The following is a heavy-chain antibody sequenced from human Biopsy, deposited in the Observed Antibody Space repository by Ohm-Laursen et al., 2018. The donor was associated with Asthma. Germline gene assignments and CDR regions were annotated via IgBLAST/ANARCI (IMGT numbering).Heavy chain of an antibody. CDR3: ARVDAIMISGDFYFYSGCDL. Sequence: GASVKVSCKASGGTFRTYAFNWVRQAPGQGLEWMGGIIPMYGVPKVAQKFQGRVTITADESTSTAYMEMSSLRSEDTAVYYCARVDAIMISGDFYFYSGCDLWGQGTTVRVSS. CDR2: IIPMYGVP. J-gene: IGHJ6*02. CDR1: GGTFRTYA. D-gene: IGHD3-16*01. V-gene: IGHV1-69*13.